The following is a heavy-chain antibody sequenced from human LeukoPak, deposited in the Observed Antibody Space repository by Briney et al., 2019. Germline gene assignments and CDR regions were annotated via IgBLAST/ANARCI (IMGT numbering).Heavy chain of an antibody. D-gene: IGHD3-10*01. J-gene: IGHJ6*02. CDR1: GFTLSTYE. Sequence: GGSLRLSCAASGFTLSTYEMSWVRQAPGKGQEWVSYISRSGSTIHYADSVKGRFTLSRDNAKNSLYLQMNSLRAEDTAVYYCAREYGSGSYRYGMDVWGQGTTVTVSS. CDR2: ISRSGSTI. CDR3: AREYGSGSYRYGMDV. V-gene: IGHV3-48*03.